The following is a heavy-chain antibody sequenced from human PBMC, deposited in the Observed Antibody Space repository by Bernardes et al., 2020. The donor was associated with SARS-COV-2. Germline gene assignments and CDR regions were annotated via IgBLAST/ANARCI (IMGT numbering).Heavy chain of an antibody. D-gene: IGHD2-2*01. Sequence: GGSLRLSCGASGFTFSSSWMHWVRQAPGPGLVWVSRINSDGSTTKYAASVKGRFTISRDNAQNTLYLQMNSLRAEDTAVYYCARVGWRVPAATDAFDIWGLGTMVTVSS. CDR1: GFTFSSSW. CDR2: INSDGSTT. V-gene: IGHV3-74*03. J-gene: IGHJ3*02. CDR3: ARVGWRVPAATDAFDI.